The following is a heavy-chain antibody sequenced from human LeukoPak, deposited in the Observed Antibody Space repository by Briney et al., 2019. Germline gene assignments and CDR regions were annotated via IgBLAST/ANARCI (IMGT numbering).Heavy chain of an antibody. CDR1: GGSISSHY. CDR3: ARGRYNWNFIGYYYYMDV. CDR2: IYYSGST. V-gene: IGHV4-59*11. J-gene: IGHJ6*03. Sequence: SETLSLTCTVPGGSISSHYWSWIRQPPGKGLEWIGYIYYSGSTNYNPSLKSRVTISVDTSKNQFSLKLSSVTAADTAVYYCARGRYNWNFIGYYYYMDVWGKGTTVTVSS. D-gene: IGHD1-7*01.